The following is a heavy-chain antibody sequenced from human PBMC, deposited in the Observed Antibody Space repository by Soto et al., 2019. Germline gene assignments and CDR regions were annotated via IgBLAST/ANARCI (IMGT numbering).Heavy chain of an antibody. J-gene: IGHJ4*02. V-gene: IGHV4-31*03. CDR1: GGSISSGGCY. CDR3: ASALYYDSSGYDEDY. D-gene: IGHD3-22*01. CDR2: IYYSGST. Sequence: QVQLQESGPGLVKPSQTLSLTCTVSGGSISSGGCYWSWILQQPGKGLEWIGYIYYSGSTSYNPSLKSRVTMSVDTSKNQFSLKLSSVTASDTAVYYFASALYYDSSGYDEDYWGQGTLVTVSS.